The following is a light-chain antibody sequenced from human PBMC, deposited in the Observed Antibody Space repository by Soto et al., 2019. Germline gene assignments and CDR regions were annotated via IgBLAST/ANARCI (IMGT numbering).Light chain of an antibody. Sequence: DIPMTQSPSSLSASVGDRVTITCQASQDISNYLNWYQQKPGKAPKLLIYDASNLETGVPSRFSGSGSGTHFTFTISSLQPEDFASYYCQQYENRPLTFGGGTKVELK. J-gene: IGKJ4*01. CDR3: QQYENRPLT. CDR1: QDISNY. V-gene: IGKV1-33*01. CDR2: DAS.